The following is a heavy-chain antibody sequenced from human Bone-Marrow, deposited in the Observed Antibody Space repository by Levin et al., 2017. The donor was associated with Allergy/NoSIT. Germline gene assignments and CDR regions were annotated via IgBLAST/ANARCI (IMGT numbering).Heavy chain of an antibody. V-gene: IGHV3-73*01. D-gene: IGHD4/OR15-4a*01. CDR2: IRSKAKSYAT. Sequence: PGGSLRLSCAASGFTFSGSAMHWVRQASGKGLEWVGRIRSKAKSYATEYAASVKGRFTISRDDSKNTAYLQMNSLKTEDTAVYYCTNGTKDYWGQGTLVTVSS. J-gene: IGHJ4*02. CDR3: TNGTKDY. CDR1: GFTFSGSA.